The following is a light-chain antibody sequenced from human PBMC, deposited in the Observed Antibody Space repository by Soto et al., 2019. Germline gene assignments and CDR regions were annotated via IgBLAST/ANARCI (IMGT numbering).Light chain of an antibody. CDR2: DNN. V-gene: IGLV1-51*01. CDR1: DSNIGNNY. J-gene: IGLJ2*01. CDR3: ATWDTSLTAVV. Sequence: QYVLTQPPSVSAAPGQRVTISCSGSDSNIGNNYVSWYLHVPGAAPKLLIFDNNRRLSGTPDRFSGSKSGTSATLGITGLQTADEAHYYCATWDTSLTAVVFGGGTKVTVL.